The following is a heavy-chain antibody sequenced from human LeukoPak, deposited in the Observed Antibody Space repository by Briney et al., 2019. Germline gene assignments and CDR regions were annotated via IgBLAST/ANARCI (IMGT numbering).Heavy chain of an antibody. V-gene: IGHV3-30*02. CDR3: AKEGSGWYYLDY. D-gene: IGHD6-19*01. J-gene: IGHJ4*02. CDR1: GFSSASYD. Sequence: GGSLRLSCAASGFSSASYDIHWVRQAPGKGLEWVTFIESDGSKGYYADSVKGRFTISRGNSKNTVYVQMKSLRPEDTAVYYCAKEGSGWYYLDYWGQGTVVTVSS. CDR2: IESDGSKG.